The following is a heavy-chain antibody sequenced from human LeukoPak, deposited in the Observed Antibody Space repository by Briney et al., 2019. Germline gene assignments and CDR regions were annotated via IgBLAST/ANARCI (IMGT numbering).Heavy chain of an antibody. Sequence: ASVKVSCKASGYTFTSYYMHWVRQAPGQGLEWMGIINPSGGSTSYAQKFQGRVTMTRDMSTSTVYMALSSLRSEDTAVYYCARTTTVTTWFDYWGQGTLVTVSS. CDR3: ARTTTVTTWFDY. V-gene: IGHV1-46*01. D-gene: IGHD4-17*01. CDR1: GYTFTSYY. CDR2: INPSGGST. J-gene: IGHJ4*02.